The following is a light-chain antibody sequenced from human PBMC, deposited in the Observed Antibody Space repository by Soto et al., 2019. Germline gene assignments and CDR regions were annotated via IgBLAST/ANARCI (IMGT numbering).Light chain of an antibody. Sequence: EIVLTQSPGTLSLSPGDRATLSCRASQSVSSNFLAWYQQKPGQAPRLLIYGASIRATGIPDRFSGSGSGTYFTLTIRRREPEDFAMYFCHQYGSSPRTFGQGTKVEIK. CDR3: HQYGSSPRT. J-gene: IGKJ1*01. V-gene: IGKV3-20*01. CDR1: QSVSSNF. CDR2: GAS.